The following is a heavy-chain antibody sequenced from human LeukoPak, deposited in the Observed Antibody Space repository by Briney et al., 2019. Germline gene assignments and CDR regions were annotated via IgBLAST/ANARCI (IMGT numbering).Heavy chain of an antibody. Sequence: ASVMVSCKASGYTFTNYYIHWVRQAPGQGLEWMGRINPNTGATKYAQKFQGRVTMTRDTSISTAYMELSRLRSDDTAVYYCARGLDYYDSSGLERWGQGTLVTVSS. CDR2: INPNTGAT. CDR3: ARGLDYYDSSGLER. D-gene: IGHD3-22*01. V-gene: IGHV1-2*06. J-gene: IGHJ4*02. CDR1: GYTFTNYY.